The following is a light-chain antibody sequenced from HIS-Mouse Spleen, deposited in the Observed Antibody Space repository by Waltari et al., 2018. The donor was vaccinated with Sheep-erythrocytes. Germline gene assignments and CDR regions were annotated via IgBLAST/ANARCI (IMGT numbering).Light chain of an antibody. Sequence: QSVLTQPPSVSGAPGQRVTISCTGSSSNIGAGYDVHWYQQLPGTAPKLLIHGNSNLPSGVPDRFSGSKSGTSASLAITGLQAEDEADYYCQSYDSSLSGVVFGGGTKLTVL. CDR1: SSNIGAGYD. CDR3: QSYDSSLSGVV. J-gene: IGLJ2*01. CDR2: GNS. V-gene: IGLV1-40*01.